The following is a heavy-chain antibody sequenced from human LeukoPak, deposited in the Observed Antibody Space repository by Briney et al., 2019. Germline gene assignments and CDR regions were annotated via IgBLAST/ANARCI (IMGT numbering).Heavy chain of an antibody. CDR1: GGSINSISYY. Sequence: SDPLSLTCTVSGGSINSISYYWRRSPQPPGKGLDWIGSIYYSGSTYYNPSLKSRVTISVDTSKNQFSLKLSSVTAADTAVYYCARHETTVPYFDYWGQGTLVTVSS. CDR2: IYYSGST. V-gene: IGHV4-39*01. D-gene: IGHD4-17*01. J-gene: IGHJ4*02. CDR3: ARHETTVPYFDY.